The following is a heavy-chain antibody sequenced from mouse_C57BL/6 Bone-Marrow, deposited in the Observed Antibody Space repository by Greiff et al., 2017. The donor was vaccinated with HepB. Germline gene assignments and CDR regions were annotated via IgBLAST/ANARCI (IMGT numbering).Heavy chain of an antibody. Sequence: VQLQQPGAELVRPGTSVKLSCKASGYTFTSYWMHWVKQRPGQGLEWIGVIDPSDSYTNYNQKFKGKATLTVDTSSSTAYMQLSSLTSEDSAVYYCARGYYGSSPWFAYWGQGTLVTVSA. CDR1: GYTFTSYW. D-gene: IGHD1-1*01. V-gene: IGHV1-59*01. J-gene: IGHJ3*01. CDR3: ARGYYGSSPWFAY. CDR2: IDPSDSYT.